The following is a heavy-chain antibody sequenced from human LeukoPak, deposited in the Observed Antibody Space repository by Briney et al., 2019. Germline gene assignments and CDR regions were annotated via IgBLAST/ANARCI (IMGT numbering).Heavy chain of an antibody. Sequence: SETLSLTCTVPGGSISSSSYYWGWIRQPPGKGVEWIGSIYYGGSTYYNPSLKSRVTISVDTSKNQFALKLSSVTAADTAVYYCARDEGSGWYYFDYWGQGTLVTVSS. CDR2: IYYGGST. CDR3: ARDEGSGWYYFDY. CDR1: GGSISSSSYY. D-gene: IGHD6-19*01. J-gene: IGHJ4*02. V-gene: IGHV4-39*06.